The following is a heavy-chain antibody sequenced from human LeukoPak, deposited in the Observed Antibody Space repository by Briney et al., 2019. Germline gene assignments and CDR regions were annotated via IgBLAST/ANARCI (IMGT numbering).Heavy chain of an antibody. V-gene: IGHV3-23*01. D-gene: IGHD1-7*01. CDR3: EKDELPVFEGLRYYFDY. Sequence: GGSLRLSCAASGFTFSTYAMTWVRQAPGKGLEWISVISGGGGVTYYADSVKGRFTISRDNSKDTLYLQMNSLRAEDTAVYYCEKDELPVFEGLRYYFDYWGQGTLVTVSS. CDR2: ISGGGGVT. CDR1: GFTFSTYA. J-gene: IGHJ4*02.